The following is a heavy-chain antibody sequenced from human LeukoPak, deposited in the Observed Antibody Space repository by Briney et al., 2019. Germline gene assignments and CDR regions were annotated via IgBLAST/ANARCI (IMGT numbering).Heavy chain of an antibody. CDR2: IYYSGST. J-gene: IGHJ3*02. CDR1: GGSISSSSYY. V-gene: IGHV4-39*07. Sequence: PSETLSLTCTVSGGSISSSSYYWGWIRQPPGKGLEWIGSIYYSGSTYYNPSLKSRVTISVDTSKNQFSLKLSSVTAADTAVYYCARDSSGGYDAFDIWGQGTMVTVSS. D-gene: IGHD6-19*01. CDR3: ARDSSGGYDAFDI.